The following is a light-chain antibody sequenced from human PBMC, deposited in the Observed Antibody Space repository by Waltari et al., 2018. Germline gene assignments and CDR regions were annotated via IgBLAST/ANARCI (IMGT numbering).Light chain of an antibody. J-gene: IGKJ1*01. Sequence: DIQMTQSPSTLSASVGDRVTITCRASESISNWLAWYQQKPGQAPKVLIHKASSLESGVPSSFSGSGSATEFTPTISNLQPDDFATYYCQQYDSFWTFGQGTKVEIK. CDR2: KAS. CDR3: QQYDSFWT. CDR1: ESISNW. V-gene: IGKV1-5*03.